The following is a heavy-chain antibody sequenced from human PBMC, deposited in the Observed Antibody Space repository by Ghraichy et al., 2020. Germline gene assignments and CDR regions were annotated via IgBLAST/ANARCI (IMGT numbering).Heavy chain of an antibody. J-gene: IGHJ4*01. CDR2: ISSDGRNK. Sequence: GGSLRLSCAASGVSFSDYGIQWVRQAPGKGLEWVALISSDGRNKYLADSGKGRFTISRDNSKNTLFLQMNSLRGDDTGVYFCARGGDYDFWGQGTLVTVSS. D-gene: IGHD2-21*01. CDR3: ARGGDYDF. CDR1: GVSFSDYG. V-gene: IGHV3-30*03.